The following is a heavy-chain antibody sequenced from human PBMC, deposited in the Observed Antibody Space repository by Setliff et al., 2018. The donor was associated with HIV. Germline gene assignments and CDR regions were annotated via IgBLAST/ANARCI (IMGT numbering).Heavy chain of an antibody. CDR2: MSSYRTSMT. D-gene: IGHD4-17*01. J-gene: IGHJ3*02. Sequence: QSGGSLRLSCAASGFTFSYYSMHWVRQAPGKGLEWISFMSSYRTSMTHYADSVKGRFTVSRDDAKNSLYLQMNNLRAEDTAVYFCARDPDYGDFIALDIWGQGTMVTVSS. V-gene: IGHV3-48*01. CDR1: GFTFSYYS. CDR3: ARDPDYGDFIALDI.